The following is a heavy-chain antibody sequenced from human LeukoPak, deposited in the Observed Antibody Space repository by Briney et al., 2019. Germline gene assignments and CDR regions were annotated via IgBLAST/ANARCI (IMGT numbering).Heavy chain of an antibody. CDR2: IIPIFGTA. CDR1: GGTFSSYA. V-gene: IGHV1-69*13. CDR3: ARGGYDSSGYYRYSDY. J-gene: IGHJ4*02. D-gene: IGHD3-22*01. Sequence: SVNVSCKASGGTFSSYAISWVRQAPGQGLEWMGGIIPIFGTANYAQKFQGRVTITADESTSTAYMELSSLRSEDTAVYYCARGGYDSSGYYRYSDYWGQGTLVTVSS.